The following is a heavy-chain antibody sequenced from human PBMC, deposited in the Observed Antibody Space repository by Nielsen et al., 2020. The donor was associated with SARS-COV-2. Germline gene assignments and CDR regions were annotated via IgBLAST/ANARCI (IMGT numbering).Heavy chain of an antibody. V-gene: IGHV1-24*01. CDR3: ASLPYDNSGLDFDS. CDR2: FDPEDGGI. CDR1: GNTLSGVS. J-gene: IGHJ4*02. D-gene: IGHD3-22*01. Sequence: ASVKVSCKVSGNTLSGVSMHWVRQAPGKGLEWMGGFDPEDGGITYAQKFQGRVTMTEDSSTDTAYMELSSPRSEDTAVYYCASLPYDNSGLDFDSWGQGTLVAVSS.